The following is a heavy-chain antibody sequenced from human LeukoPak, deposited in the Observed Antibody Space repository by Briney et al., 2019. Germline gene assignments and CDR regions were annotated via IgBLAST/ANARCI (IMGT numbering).Heavy chain of an antibody. V-gene: IGHV1-69*04. Sequence: EASVKLSCKASGGTFSSYAISWVRQAPGQGLEWMGRIIPILGIANYAQKFQGRVTITADKSTSTAYMELSSLRAEDTAVYYCARGYYYDSSGYPYYFDYWGQGTLVTVSS. CDR2: IIPILGIA. CDR3: ARGYYYDSSGYPYYFDY. J-gene: IGHJ4*02. CDR1: GGTFSSYA. D-gene: IGHD3-22*01.